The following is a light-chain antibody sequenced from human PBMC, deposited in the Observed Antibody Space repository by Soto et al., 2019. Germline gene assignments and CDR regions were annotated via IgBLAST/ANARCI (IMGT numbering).Light chain of an antibody. J-gene: IGKJ1*01. Sequence: EIVLTQSPATLSLSPGERATLSCRASQSVSSYLAWYQQKPGQAPRLLIYDASNRATGIPARFSGSGPGTDFTLTISSLEPEDFAVYYCQQRSNWPPRTFGQGTKVEIK. CDR2: DAS. V-gene: IGKV3-11*01. CDR1: QSVSSY. CDR3: QQRSNWPPRT.